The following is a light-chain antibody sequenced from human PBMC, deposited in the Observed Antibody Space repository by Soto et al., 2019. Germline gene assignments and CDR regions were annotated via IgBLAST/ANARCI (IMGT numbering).Light chain of an antibody. J-gene: IGKJ3*01. CDR1: QSVSSSY. V-gene: IGKV3-20*01. CDR2: GAS. CDR3: QQYGSSPVFT. Sequence: EIVLTQSPGTLSLSPGERATLSCMASQSVSSSYLAWYQQKPGQAPRLLIYGASSRATGIPDRFSGSGSGTDFTLTISRLEPEDFAVYYCQQYGSSPVFTFRPGTKVDI.